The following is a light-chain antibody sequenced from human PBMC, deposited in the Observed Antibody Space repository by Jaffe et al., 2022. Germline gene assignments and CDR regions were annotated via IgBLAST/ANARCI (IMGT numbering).Light chain of an antibody. CDR2: RNN. CDR3: SAWDSSLGAWV. CDR1: SNNVGNQG. J-gene: IGLJ3*02. V-gene: IGLV10-54*01. Sequence: AGLTQPPSVSKGLRQTATLTCTGNSNNVGNQGAAWLQQHQGHPPKLLSYRNNNRPSGISERLSASRSGNTASLTITGLQPEDEADYYCSAWDSSLGAWVFGGGTKLTVL.